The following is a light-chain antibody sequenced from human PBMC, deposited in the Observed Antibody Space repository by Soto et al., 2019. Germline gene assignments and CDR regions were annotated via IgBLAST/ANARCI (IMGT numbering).Light chain of an antibody. CDR1: QSIRTY. J-gene: IGKJ2*01. CDR2: AAS. Sequence: IQLTQSPSSLSASVGDTVTITCRASQSIRTYLNWYQHKPGKAPNLLIQAASTLLSGVPSRFSGSRSETYFTLIISSLRPEDFATYYCQQSYRTPYTFGQGTTLESK. CDR3: QQSYRTPYT. V-gene: IGKV1-39*01.